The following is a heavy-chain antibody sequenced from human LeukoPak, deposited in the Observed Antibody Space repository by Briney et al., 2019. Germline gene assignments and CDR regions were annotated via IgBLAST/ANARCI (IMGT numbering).Heavy chain of an antibody. J-gene: IGHJ5*01. D-gene: IGHD3-10*01. V-gene: IGHV4-34*01. Sequence: SETLSLTCAVYGGSFSDYSWTWIRQPPGKRLEWIGEINHSGTTNYKPSLKSRVTISVDTSKNQFSLRLTSVTAADTAVYYCARAPPPGATAYGVVDSWAQGTLVSVSS. CDR3: ARAPPPGATAYGVVDS. CDR2: INHSGTT. CDR1: GGSFSDYS.